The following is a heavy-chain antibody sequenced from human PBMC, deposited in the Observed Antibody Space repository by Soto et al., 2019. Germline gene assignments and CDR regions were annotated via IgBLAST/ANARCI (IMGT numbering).Heavy chain of an antibody. CDR3: ARAYEGDYFDY. Sequence: GGSLRLSCAASGFTFSSYAMHWVRQAPGKGLEWVAVISYDGSNKYYADSVKGRFTISRDNSKNTLYLQMNSLRAEDTAVYYCARAYEGDYFDYWGQGTLVTVS. V-gene: IGHV3-30-3*01. D-gene: IGHD3-16*01. CDR2: ISYDGSNK. CDR1: GFTFSSYA. J-gene: IGHJ4*02.